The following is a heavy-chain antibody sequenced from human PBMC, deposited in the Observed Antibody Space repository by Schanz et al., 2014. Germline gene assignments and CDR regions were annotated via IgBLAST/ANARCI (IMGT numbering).Heavy chain of an antibody. J-gene: IGHJ4*02. CDR1: GFTFSTHA. Sequence: VQLVESGGGVVQPGRSLRLSCAASGFTFSTHAMHWVRQAPGKGLEWVALVSSDGNNDYYTDSVKGRFTISRDNSKNTVQLQMNSLRAEDTAVYYCAQDHTTESCYSAGPPIDYWGQGTLLAVSS. V-gene: IGHV3-30*18. CDR2: VSSDGNND. CDR3: AQDHTTESCYSAGPPIDY. D-gene: IGHD2-15*01.